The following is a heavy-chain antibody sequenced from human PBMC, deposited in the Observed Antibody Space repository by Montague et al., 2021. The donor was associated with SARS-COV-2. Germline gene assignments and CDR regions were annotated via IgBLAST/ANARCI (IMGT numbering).Heavy chain of an antibody. J-gene: IGHJ4*02. CDR1: GGSISSYY. CDR2: IYYSGST. CDR3: ARGLEGYSSGWYWDY. Sequence: SETLSLTCTVPGGSISSYYWSWIRQPPGKGLEWIGYIYYSGSTNYNPSLKSRVTISVDTSKNQFSLKLSSVTAADTAVYYCARGLEGYSSGWYWDYWGQGTLVTDSS. V-gene: IGHV4-59*08. D-gene: IGHD6-19*01.